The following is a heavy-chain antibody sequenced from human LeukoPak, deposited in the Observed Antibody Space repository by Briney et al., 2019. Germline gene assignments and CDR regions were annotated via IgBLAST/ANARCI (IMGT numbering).Heavy chain of an antibody. CDR1: GGSMFNDY. V-gene: IGHV4-4*07. J-gene: IGHJ4*02. CDR2: IYSSGST. CDR3: ARTGRYGDMAAD. D-gene: IGHD4-17*01. Sequence: SETLSLTCTVSGGSMFNDYWSWIRQPAGKGLEWIGRIYSSGSTHYNPSLKSRVTMSMDMSKNQFSLMLNSVTAADTAVYYCARTGRYGDMAADWGRGTLVTVSS.